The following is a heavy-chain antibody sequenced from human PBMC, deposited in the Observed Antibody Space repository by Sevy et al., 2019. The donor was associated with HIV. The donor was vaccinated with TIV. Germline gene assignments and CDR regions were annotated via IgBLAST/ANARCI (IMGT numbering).Heavy chain of an antibody. CDR2: ISSGGDYV. Sequence: GGSLRLSCAASGFTFSSYIMNWVRQAPGMGLEWVSSISSGGDYVYYTNSVKGGITISRDNAKNSLYLHMNSLRAEDTAVYYCARDEYSYASGFDYWGQGTLVTVSS. CDR3: ARDEYSYASGFDY. CDR1: GFTFSSYI. V-gene: IGHV3-21*01. D-gene: IGHD5-18*01. J-gene: IGHJ4*02.